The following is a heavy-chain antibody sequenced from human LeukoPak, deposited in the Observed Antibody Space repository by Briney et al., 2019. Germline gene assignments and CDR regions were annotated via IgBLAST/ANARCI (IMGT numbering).Heavy chain of an antibody. CDR1: GFTFSNYF. Sequence: GGSLRLSCAASGFTFSNYFMSWVRQPPGKGLEWVSAITGSGGTTYYADSMKGRFTIPRDNSKSTLYLHMNSLRAEDTAIYYCAKYCSGVGCYSGLDYWGQGALVTVSS. D-gene: IGHD2-15*01. V-gene: IGHV3-23*01. J-gene: IGHJ4*02. CDR2: ITGSGGTT. CDR3: AKYCSGVGCYSGLDY.